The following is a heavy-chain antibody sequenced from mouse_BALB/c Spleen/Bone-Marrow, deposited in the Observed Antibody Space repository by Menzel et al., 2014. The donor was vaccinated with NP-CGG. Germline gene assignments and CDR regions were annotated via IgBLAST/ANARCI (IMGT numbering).Heavy chain of an antibody. V-gene: IGHV1-4*01. J-gene: IGHJ3*01. CDR2: INPTSNYT. CDR3: VSEALWSFFTC. Sequence: VQGVESGAELARPGASVRMSCRASGYTFTYYTMYWVKQRPGQGLEWIGYINPTSNYTNYDQKFKDKATLTADTSSSTAYMQLSSLTSEDSAVYYCVSEALWSFFTCWGQGTLVTVSA. CDR1: GYTFTYYT.